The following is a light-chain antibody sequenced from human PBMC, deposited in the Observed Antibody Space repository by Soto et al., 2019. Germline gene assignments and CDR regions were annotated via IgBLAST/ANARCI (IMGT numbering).Light chain of an antibody. CDR1: SSDVGGYNY. CDR3: FSYRASSTLVL. J-gene: IGLJ3*02. Sequence: QSALTQPASASGSPGQSATISCTGTSSDVGGYNYVSWYQQHPGKAPKLIIYDVTGRPSGVADRFSGSKSGNTASLTISGVQDEDEAAYYYFSYRASSTLVLFGGGTKLTVL. V-gene: IGLV2-14*01. CDR2: DVT.